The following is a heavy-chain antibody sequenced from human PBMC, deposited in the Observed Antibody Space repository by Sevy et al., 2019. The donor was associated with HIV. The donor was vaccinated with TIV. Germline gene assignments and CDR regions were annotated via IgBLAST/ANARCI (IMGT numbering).Heavy chain of an antibody. J-gene: IGHJ4*02. CDR3: AREVRFLEWFSSFHFDY. CDR1: GFTFSSYA. D-gene: IGHD3-3*01. CDR2: ISYDGSNK. V-gene: IGHV3-30-3*01. Sequence: QLGGSLRLSCAASGFTFSSYAMHWVRQAPGKGLEWVAVISYDGSNKYYADSVKGRFTISRDNSKNTLYLQMNSLRAEDTAVYYCAREVRFLEWFSSFHFDYWGQGTLVTVSS.